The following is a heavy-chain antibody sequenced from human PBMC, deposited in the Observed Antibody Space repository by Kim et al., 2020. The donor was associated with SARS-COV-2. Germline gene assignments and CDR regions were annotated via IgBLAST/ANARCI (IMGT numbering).Heavy chain of an antibody. Sequence: GGSLRLSCAASGFTFSSYAMHWVRQAPGKGLEYVSAISSNGGSTYYANSVKGRFTISRDNSKNTLYLQMGSLRAEDMAVYYCARGGRIAAAGSDYWGQGTLVTVSS. CDR3: ARGGRIAAAGSDY. D-gene: IGHD6-13*01. CDR2: ISSNGGST. CDR1: GFTFSSYA. V-gene: IGHV3-64*01. J-gene: IGHJ4*02.